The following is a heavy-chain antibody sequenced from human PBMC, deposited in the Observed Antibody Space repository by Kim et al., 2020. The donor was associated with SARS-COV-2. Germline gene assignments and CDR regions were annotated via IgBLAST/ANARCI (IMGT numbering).Heavy chain of an antibody. CDR1: GFTFSSYS. D-gene: IGHD3-10*01. CDR3: ARDQHPINYYGSGSYQIYYYYYGMDV. Sequence: GGSLRLSCAASGFTFSSYSMNWVRQAPGKGLEWVSSISSSSSYIYYADSVKGRFTISRDNAKNSLYLQMNSLRAEDTAVYYCARDQHPINYYGSGSYQIYYYYYGMDVWGQGTTVTVSS. V-gene: IGHV3-21*01. CDR2: ISSSSSYI. J-gene: IGHJ6*02.